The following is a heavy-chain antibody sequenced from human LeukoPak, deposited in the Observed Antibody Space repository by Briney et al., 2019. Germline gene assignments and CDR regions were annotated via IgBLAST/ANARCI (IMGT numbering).Heavy chain of an antibody. D-gene: IGHD1-26*01. CDR2: ISLTGQT. V-gene: IGHV4/OR15-8*02. Sequence: SETLSLTCGVSGGSISGPNWWSWVRQLPGQGLAWIREISLTGQTHFNPSLNGRATMSLDKTSNQLSLHLPSVTAADRATYFCSKESGPFCPFGYWGQGTLAIVSS. J-gene: IGHJ4*02. CDR3: SKESGPFCPFGY. CDR1: GGSISGPNW.